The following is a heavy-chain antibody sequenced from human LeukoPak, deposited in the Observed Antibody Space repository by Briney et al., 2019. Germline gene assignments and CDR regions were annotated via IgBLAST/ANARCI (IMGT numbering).Heavy chain of an antibody. Sequence: ASVKVSCKASGYTFTGYYMHWVRQAPAQGLEWMGWIDPNSGGTNYAKNFQGRVTMTRDTSITTAYMELSGLRSDDTAVYYCARGVGSGWYFDLWGRGTLVTASS. J-gene: IGHJ2*01. CDR3: ARGVGSGWYFDL. CDR2: IDPNSGGT. V-gene: IGHV1-2*02. D-gene: IGHD3-10*01. CDR1: GYTFTGYY.